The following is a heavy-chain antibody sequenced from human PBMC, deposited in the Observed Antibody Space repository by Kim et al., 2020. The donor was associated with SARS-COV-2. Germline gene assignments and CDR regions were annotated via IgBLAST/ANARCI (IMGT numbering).Heavy chain of an antibody. CDR3: ARDSSYSTTWYDGMDV. CDR2: TYYRSKWYN. D-gene: IGHD6-13*01. J-gene: IGHJ6*02. CDR1: GTSVSSNSAA. Sequence: SQTLSLTCAISGTSVSSNSAAWNWIRQSPSRGLEWLGRTYYRSKWYNDYAVSVKSRISINPDTSKNQFSLQLNSVTPEDTAVYYCARDSSYSTTWYDGMDVWGQGTTVTVSS. V-gene: IGHV6-1*01.